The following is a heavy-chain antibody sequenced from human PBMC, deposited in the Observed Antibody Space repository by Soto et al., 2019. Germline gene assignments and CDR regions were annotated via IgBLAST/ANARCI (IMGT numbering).Heavy chain of an antibody. Sequence: PGESLKISCKGSGYSFTSYWISWVRQMPGKGLEWMGRIDPSDSYTNYSPSFQGHVAISADKSISTAYLQWSSLKASDTAMYYCAGIDIVVVPAAKEYYYYYGMDGWGQGTTVTVSS. V-gene: IGHV5-10-1*01. CDR3: AGIDIVVVPAAKEYYYYYGMDG. CDR1: GYSFTSYW. CDR2: IDPSDSYT. D-gene: IGHD2-2*01. J-gene: IGHJ6*02.